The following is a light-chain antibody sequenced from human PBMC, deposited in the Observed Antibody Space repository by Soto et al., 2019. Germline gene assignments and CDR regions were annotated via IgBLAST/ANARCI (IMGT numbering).Light chain of an antibody. Sequence: EIVLTQSPATLSLSPGERATLSCRASQSVSSSYLAWYQQRPGQAPRLLISGASSRATGIPDRFSGSGSGTDFTLTISRLEPEDFALYYCQHYAHNSPITFGQGTRLEIK. CDR2: GAS. V-gene: IGKV3-20*01. J-gene: IGKJ5*01. CDR3: QHYAHNSPIT. CDR1: QSVSSSY.